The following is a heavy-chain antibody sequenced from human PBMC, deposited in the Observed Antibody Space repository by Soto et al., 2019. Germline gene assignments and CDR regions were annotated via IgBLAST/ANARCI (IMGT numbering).Heavy chain of an antibody. D-gene: IGHD6-19*01. CDR3: ARDEGAVAGTGEGYFDY. CDR1: GYTFTNYA. CDR2: INTGNGNI. Sequence: QVQLVQSGAEEKKPGASVKVSCKASGYTFTNYAMHWVRQAPGQRLEWMGWINTGNGNIRYSQKFQGRLTVARDTSASTSYMELSNLRYEDTAVYYCARDEGAVAGTGEGYFDYWGQGSLVTVSS. V-gene: IGHV1-3*05. J-gene: IGHJ4*02.